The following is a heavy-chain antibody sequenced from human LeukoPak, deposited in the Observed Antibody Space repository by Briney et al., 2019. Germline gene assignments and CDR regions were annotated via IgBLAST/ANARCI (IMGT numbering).Heavy chain of an antibody. Sequence: SETLSLTCTVSGDSISSYSWSWIRLPAGKGLEWIGRINPSGSTNYNPSLKSRVTMSLDTSKNQFSLKLNSVTAADTAVYCCARQQLKTMASFDYWGQGTLVTVSS. CDR2: INPSGST. V-gene: IGHV4-4*07. CDR3: ARQQLKTMASFDY. D-gene: IGHD4/OR15-4a*01. CDR1: GDSISSYS. J-gene: IGHJ4*02.